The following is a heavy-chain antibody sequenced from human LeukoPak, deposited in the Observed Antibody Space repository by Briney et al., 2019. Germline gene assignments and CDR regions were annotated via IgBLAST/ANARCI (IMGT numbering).Heavy chain of an antibody. V-gene: IGHV4-34*01. Sequence: SETLSLTCAVHGGSLSDSSWGWLRQPPGKALEWIGEINHGGSTNYNPSLKSRVTISIDRSKSQFFLKLNSVIAADTAVYYCARGPGRYDSWGQGTLVTVSS. J-gene: IGHJ5*01. CDR1: GGSLSDSS. CDR2: INHGGST. CDR3: ARGPGRYDS.